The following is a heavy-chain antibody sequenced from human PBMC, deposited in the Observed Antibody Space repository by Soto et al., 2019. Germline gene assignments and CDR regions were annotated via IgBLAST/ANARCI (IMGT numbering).Heavy chain of an antibody. V-gene: IGHV3-66*01. CDR3: ARGTHGATAMNY. J-gene: IGHJ4*02. D-gene: IGHD5-12*01. Sequence: EVQLVESGGGLVQPGGSLRLSCAPSGFTVNSYYMSWVRQAPGKGLEWVSVIYTGGSTYYADSVKGRFTISRDNSKNTLYLQMSSLRTEDTAVYYGARGTHGATAMNYWGQGALVIVSS. CDR1: GFTVNSYY. CDR2: IYTGGST.